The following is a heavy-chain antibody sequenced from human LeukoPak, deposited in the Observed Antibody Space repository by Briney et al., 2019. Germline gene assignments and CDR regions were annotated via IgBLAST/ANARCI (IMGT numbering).Heavy chain of an antibody. D-gene: IGHD6-19*01. J-gene: IGHJ4*02. Sequence: SETLSLTCTVSGGSISSYYWSWIRQPPGKGLEWIGYIFYSGSTNYNPSLKSRVTISVDTSKNQFSLKLSSVTAADTAVYYCAKHSSGWYEFDYWGQGTLVTVSS. CDR2: IFYSGST. CDR1: GGSISSYY. V-gene: IGHV4-59*01. CDR3: AKHSSGWYEFDY.